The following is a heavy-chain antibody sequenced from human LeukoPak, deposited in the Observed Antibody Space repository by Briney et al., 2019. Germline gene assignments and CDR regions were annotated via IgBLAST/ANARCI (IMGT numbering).Heavy chain of an antibody. J-gene: IGHJ4*02. Sequence: GGSLRLXCAASGFTFSDYYMSWIRQAPGKGLEWVSYISSSGSTIYYADSVEGRFTISRDNAKNSLYLQMNSLRAEDTAVYYCTRGYYYGSGSYFYFDYWGQGTLVTVSS. CDR3: TRGYYYGSGSYFYFDY. CDR2: ISSSGSTI. D-gene: IGHD3-10*01. V-gene: IGHV3-11*04. CDR1: GFTFSDYY.